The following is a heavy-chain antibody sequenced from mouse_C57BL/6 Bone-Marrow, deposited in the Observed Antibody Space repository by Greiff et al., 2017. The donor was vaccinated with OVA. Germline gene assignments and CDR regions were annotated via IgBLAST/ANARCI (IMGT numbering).Heavy chain of an antibody. CDR3: ESPWSYYYALDY. D-gene: IGHD1-1*02. Sequence: QVQLKQSGAELVRPGASVKMSCKASGYTFTSYNMHWVKQTPRQGLEWIGAIYPGNGDTSYNQKFKGKATLTVDKTSSTAYMQLSSLTSEDSAVSFCESPWSYYYALDYWGQGTSVTVSS. CDR2: IYPGNGDT. J-gene: IGHJ4*01. CDR1: GYTFTSYN. V-gene: IGHV1-12*01.